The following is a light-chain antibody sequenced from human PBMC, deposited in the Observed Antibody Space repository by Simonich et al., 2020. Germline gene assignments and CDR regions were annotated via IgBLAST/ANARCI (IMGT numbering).Light chain of an antibody. CDR3: GTWDSSLSAGV. Sequence: QSVLTQPPSVSAAPGQKVTISCSGSSSNIGNNYVSWSQQLPGTAPKLLYYDNNNRPSGIPDRFSGSKSGTSATLGITGLQTGDEADYYCGTWDSSLSAGVFGGGTKLTVL. J-gene: IGLJ3*02. CDR1: SSNIGNNY. CDR2: DNN. V-gene: IGLV1-51*01.